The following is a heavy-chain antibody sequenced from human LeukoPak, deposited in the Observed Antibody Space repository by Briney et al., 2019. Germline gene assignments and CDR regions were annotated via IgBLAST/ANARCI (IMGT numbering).Heavy chain of an antibody. D-gene: IGHD4-17*01. V-gene: IGHV3-48*04. Sequence: GGSLRLSCAASGFTFSSYSMNWVRQAPGKGLEWVSYISSSSSTIYYADSVKGRFTISRDNAKNSLHLQMNSLRAEDTAVYYCARGYGDYLDYWGQGTLVTVSS. CDR3: ARGYGDYLDY. CDR2: ISSSSSTI. CDR1: GFTFSSYS. J-gene: IGHJ4*02.